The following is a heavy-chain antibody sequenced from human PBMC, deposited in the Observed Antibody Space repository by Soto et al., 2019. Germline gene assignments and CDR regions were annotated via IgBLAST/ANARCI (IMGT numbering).Heavy chain of an antibody. CDR1: GFTSSDHN. Sequence: GGSLRLSCAASGFTSSDHNMNWVRQAPGKGLEWVSSISSSGRIRRKANSYTTVYAASVRGRFIISRDDSMNSVYLQMNSLKTEDTAVYYCARGPDSSTSYYGPFEYWGQGILVTVSS. V-gene: IGHV3-72*01. J-gene: IGHJ4*02. D-gene: IGHD3-9*01. CDR2: IRRKANSYTT. CDR3: ARGPDSSTSYYGPFEY.